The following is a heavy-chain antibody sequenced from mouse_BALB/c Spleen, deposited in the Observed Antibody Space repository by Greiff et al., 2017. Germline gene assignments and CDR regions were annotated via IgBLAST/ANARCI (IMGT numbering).Heavy chain of an antibody. D-gene: IGHD1-1*01. CDR1: GFSLTSYG. V-gene: IGHV2-9*02. Sequence: VMLVESGPGLVAPSQSLSITCTVSGFSLTSYGVHWVRQPPGKGLEWLGVIWAGGSTNYNSALMSRLSISKDNSKSQVFLKMNSLQTDDTAMYYCARDDYYGSSYGFAYWGQGTLVTVSA. CDR2: IWAGGST. CDR3: ARDDYYGSSYGFAY. J-gene: IGHJ3*01.